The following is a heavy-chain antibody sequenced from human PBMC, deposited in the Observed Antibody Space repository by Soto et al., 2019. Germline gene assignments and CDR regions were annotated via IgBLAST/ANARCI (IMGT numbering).Heavy chain of an antibody. CDR1: GFTFSSYA. V-gene: IGHV3-23*01. CDR2: ISGSGGST. Sequence: GGSLRLSCAASGFTFSSYAMSWVRQAPGKGLEWVSAISGSGGSTYYADSVKGRFTISRDNSKNTLYLQMNSLRAEDTAVYYCAKDWSRRGYSGYDYKTYWGQGTLVTVSS. CDR3: AKDWSRRGYSGYDYKTY. D-gene: IGHD5-12*01. J-gene: IGHJ4*02.